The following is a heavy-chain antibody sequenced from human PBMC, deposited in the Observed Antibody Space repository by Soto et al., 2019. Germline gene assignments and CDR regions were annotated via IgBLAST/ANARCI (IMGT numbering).Heavy chain of an antibody. J-gene: IGHJ4*02. V-gene: IGHV3-23*01. Sequence: GKGLEWVSAISGSGGSTYYADSVKGRFTISRDNSKNTLYLQMNSLRAEDTAVYYCAKDRRPMIVVVRPDYWGQGTPGHRLL. CDR3: AKDRRPMIVVVRPDY. D-gene: IGHD3-22*01. CDR2: ISGSGGST.